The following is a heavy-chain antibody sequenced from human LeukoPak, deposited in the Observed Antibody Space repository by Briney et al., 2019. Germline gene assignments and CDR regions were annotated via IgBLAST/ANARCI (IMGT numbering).Heavy chain of an antibody. Sequence: SETLSLTCSVSGDSISYFYWSWIRQPAGKGLEWIGRIHTSGSTNYNPSLKSRVTISVDTSKNQFSLKLSSVTAADTAVYYCARGSRHYDILTGYFASQPDYWGQETLVTVSS. CDR2: IHTSGST. CDR3: ARGSRHYDILTGYFASQPDY. CDR1: GDSISYFY. D-gene: IGHD3-9*01. V-gene: IGHV4-4*07. J-gene: IGHJ4*02.